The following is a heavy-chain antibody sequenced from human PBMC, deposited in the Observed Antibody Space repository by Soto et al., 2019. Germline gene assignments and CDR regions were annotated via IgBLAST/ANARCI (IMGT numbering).Heavy chain of an antibody. J-gene: IGHJ6*02. CDR3: AREDSTEGGMNV. CDR1: GGSISSGNYF. CDR2: IYYSGST. V-gene: IGHV4-31*02. Sequence: SETLSLTCTVSGGSISSGNYFWSWIRQHPGKGLEWIGYIYYSGSTYYNPSLKSRVTISVDTSKNQFSLKLRSVTAADTAVYYCAREDSTEGGMNVWGQGTTVTVSS. D-gene: IGHD4-17*01.